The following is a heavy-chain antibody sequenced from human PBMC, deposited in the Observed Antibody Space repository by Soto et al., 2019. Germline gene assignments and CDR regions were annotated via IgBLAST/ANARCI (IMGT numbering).Heavy chain of an antibody. CDR3: ARSVEWLASFDY. D-gene: IGHD6-19*01. CDR1: GYTFTSYD. V-gene: IGHV1-8*01. Sequence: QVQLVQSGAEVKKPGASVKDSCKASGYTFTSYDINWVRQATGQGLEWMGWMNPNSGNTGYAHKFQGRVTMTRNTSISTAYMELSSLRSDDTAVYYCARSVEWLASFDYWGQGTLVTVSS. J-gene: IGHJ4*02. CDR2: MNPNSGNT.